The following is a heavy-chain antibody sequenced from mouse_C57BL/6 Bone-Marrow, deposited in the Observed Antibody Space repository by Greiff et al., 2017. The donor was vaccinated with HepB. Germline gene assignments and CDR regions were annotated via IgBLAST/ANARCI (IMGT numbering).Heavy chain of an antibody. V-gene: IGHV1-53*01. CDR2: INPSNGGT. J-gene: IGHJ3*01. Sequence: QVQLKQPGTELVKPGASVKLSCKASGYTFTSYWMHWVKQRPGQGLEWIGNINPSNGGTNYNEKFKSKATLTVDKSSSTAYMQLSSLTSEDSAVYYCARPDGSSLWFAYWGQGTLVTVSA. CDR1: GYTFTSYW. CDR3: ARPDGSSLWFAY. D-gene: IGHD1-1*01.